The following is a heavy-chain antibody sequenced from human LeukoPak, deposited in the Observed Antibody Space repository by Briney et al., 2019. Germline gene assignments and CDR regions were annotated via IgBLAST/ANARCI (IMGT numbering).Heavy chain of an antibody. Sequence: GGSLRLSCVISGFTVSRKYMSWVRQAPGKVMEGVSVIYSRGDTYYADSVKGRFTISRDNSKNTLYLQMNTLRAEDTAVYYCAAGAYLSIDFWGQGTLVTVSS. CDR2: IYSRGDT. D-gene: IGHD4/OR15-4a*01. CDR1: GFTVSRKY. V-gene: IGHV3-66*01. CDR3: AAGAYLSIDF. J-gene: IGHJ4*02.